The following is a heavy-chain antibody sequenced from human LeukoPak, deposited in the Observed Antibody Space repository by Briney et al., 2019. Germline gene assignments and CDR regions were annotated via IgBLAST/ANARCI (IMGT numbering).Heavy chain of an antibody. Sequence: PGRSLRLSCAASGFTFSSYAMHWVRQAPGKGLEWVAVISYDGSNKYYADSVKGRFTISRDNSKNTLYLQMNSLRAEDTAVYYCARASLRFLEWSVWGQGTLVTVSS. D-gene: IGHD3-3*01. CDR3: ARASLRFLEWSV. J-gene: IGHJ4*02. CDR1: GFTFSSYA. V-gene: IGHV3-30-3*01. CDR2: ISYDGSNK.